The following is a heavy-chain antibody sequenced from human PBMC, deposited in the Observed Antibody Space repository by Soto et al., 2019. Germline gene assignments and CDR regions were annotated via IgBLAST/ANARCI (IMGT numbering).Heavy chain of an antibody. J-gene: IGHJ6*02. V-gene: IGHV4-31*03. CDR2: IYYSGST. D-gene: IGHD5-18*01. CDR3: ARAVPQGIQLWSRYYYGMDV. CDR1: GGSISSGGYY. Sequence: SETLSLTCTVSGGSISSGGYYWSWIRQHPGKGLEWIGYIYYSGSTYYNPSLKSRVTISVDTSKNQFSLKLSSVTAAETAVYYCARAVPQGIQLWSRYYYGMDVWGQGTTVTVSS.